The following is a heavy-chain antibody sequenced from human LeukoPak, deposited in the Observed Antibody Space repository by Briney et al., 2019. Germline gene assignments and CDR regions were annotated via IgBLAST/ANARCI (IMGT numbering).Heavy chain of an antibody. J-gene: IGHJ4*02. Sequence: GGSLRLSCAPSGFTSSTYSMNRGRQAPGKGLEWVSFISSGSGTIYYADSVKSRFTISRDNAKNSLYLQMNSLKDEDTAVYYCARVAETQLWLRSAVDYWGQGTLVTVSS. V-gene: IGHV3-48*02. CDR3: ARVAETQLWLRSAVDY. CDR1: GFTSSTYS. D-gene: IGHD5-18*01. CDR2: ISSGSGTI.